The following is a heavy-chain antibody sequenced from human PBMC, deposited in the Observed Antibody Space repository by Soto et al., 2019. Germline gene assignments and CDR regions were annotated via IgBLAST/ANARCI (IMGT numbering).Heavy chain of an antibody. Sequence: GGSLRLSCAASGFTFSSYAMSWVRQAPGKGLEWVSAISGSGGSTYYADSVKGRFTISRDNSKNTLYLQMNSLRAEDTAVYYCAKEPPYYYDSSGTILKVYFDYWGQGTLVTVSS. CDR3: AKEPPYYYDSSGTILKVYFDY. CDR1: GFTFSSYA. V-gene: IGHV3-23*01. CDR2: ISGSGGST. J-gene: IGHJ4*02. D-gene: IGHD3-22*01.